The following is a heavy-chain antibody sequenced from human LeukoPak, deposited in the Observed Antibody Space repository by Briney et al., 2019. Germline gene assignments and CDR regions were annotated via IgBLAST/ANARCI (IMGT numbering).Heavy chain of an antibody. CDR3: AREGTVNTSPDY. V-gene: IGHV3-48*03. J-gene: IGHJ4*02. Sequence: PGGSLRLSCAASGFTFSSYEMNWVRQAPGKGLEWVSYISSSGSTIYYADSVKGRFTISRDNAKNSLYLQMNSLRAEDTAVYYCAREGTVNTSPDYWGQGTLVTVSS. D-gene: IGHD4-17*01. CDR1: GFTFSSYE. CDR2: ISSSGSTI.